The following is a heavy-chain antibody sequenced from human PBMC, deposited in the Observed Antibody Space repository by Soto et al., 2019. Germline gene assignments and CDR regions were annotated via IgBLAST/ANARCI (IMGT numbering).Heavy chain of an antibody. CDR2: INHSGST. D-gene: IGHD2-8*01. CDR3: AREWYYYEYYGMDV. V-gene: IGHV4-34*01. CDR1: GGSFSGYY. J-gene: IGHJ6*02. Sequence: SETPSLTCAVYGGSFSGYYWSWIRQPPGKGLEWIGEINHSGSTNYNPSLKSRVTISVDTSKNQFSLKLSSVTAADTAVYYCAREWYYYEYYGMDVWGQGTTVTVSS.